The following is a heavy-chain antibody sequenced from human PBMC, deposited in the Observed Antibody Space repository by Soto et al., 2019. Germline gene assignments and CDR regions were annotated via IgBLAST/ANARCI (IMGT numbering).Heavy chain of an antibody. CDR3: ARYCSGGSCWNDERGLWFDP. V-gene: IGHV1-69*12. Sequence: QVQLVQSGAEVKKPGSSVKVSCKASGGTFSSYAISWVRQAPGQGLEWMGGIIPIFGTANYAQKFQGRVTITADESTGTAYMELSSLRSEDTAVYYCARYCSGGSCWNDERGLWFDPWGQGTLVTVSS. J-gene: IGHJ5*02. CDR2: IIPIFGTA. D-gene: IGHD2-15*01. CDR1: GGTFSSYA.